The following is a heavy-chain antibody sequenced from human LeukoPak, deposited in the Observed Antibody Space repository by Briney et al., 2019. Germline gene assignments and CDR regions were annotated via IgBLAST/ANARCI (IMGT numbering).Heavy chain of an antibody. D-gene: IGHD3-22*01. CDR1: GYTFTGYY. J-gene: IGHJ5*02. CDR3: ARNYYDSSGYPPVDNWFDP. Sequence: GASVKVSCKASGYTFTGYYMHWVRQAPGQGLEWMGWINPNSGGTNYAQKFQGRVTMTRDTSTSTVYMELSSLRSEDTAVYYCARNYYDSSGYPPVDNWFDPWGQGTLVTVSS. V-gene: IGHV1-2*02. CDR2: INPNSGGT.